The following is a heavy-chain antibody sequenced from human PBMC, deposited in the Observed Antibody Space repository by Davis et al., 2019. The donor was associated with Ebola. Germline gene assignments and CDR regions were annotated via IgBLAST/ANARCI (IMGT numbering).Heavy chain of an antibody. CDR1: GFTFSTYW. Sequence: GESLKISCVASGFTFSTYWMHWVRQAPGKGLEWVSGINWNGGSTGYADSVKGRFTISRDNAKNSLYLQMNSLRAEDTALYYCARDWVVGAHLDYWGQGTLVTVSS. V-gene: IGHV3-20*04. J-gene: IGHJ4*02. CDR3: ARDWVVGAHLDY. CDR2: INWNGGST. D-gene: IGHD1-26*01.